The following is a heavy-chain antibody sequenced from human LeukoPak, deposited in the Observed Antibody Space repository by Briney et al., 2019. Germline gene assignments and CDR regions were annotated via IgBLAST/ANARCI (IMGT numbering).Heavy chain of an antibody. Sequence: SETLSLTCTVSGGSISSYYWSWIRQPAGKGLEWMGRIYTSGSTNYNPSLKSRVTMSVDTSKNQLSLKLSSVTAAGTAVYYCAREPRVPATASDYWGQGTLVTVSS. CDR2: IYTSGST. CDR1: GGSISSYY. CDR3: AREPRVPATASDY. V-gene: IGHV4-4*07. D-gene: IGHD2-2*01. J-gene: IGHJ4*02.